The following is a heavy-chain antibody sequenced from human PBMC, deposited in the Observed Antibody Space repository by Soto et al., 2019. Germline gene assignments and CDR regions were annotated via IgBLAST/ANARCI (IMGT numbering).Heavy chain of an antibody. CDR3: AKKRTSSGLVRGAFDI. Sequence: GGSLRLSCAASGFTFDDYAMHWVRQAPGKGLEWVSGISWNSGSMGYADSVKGRFTISRDNAKNSLYLQMNSLRAEDTALYYCAKKRTSSGLVRGAFDIWGQGTMVTVSS. V-gene: IGHV3-9*01. CDR1: GFTFDDYA. CDR2: ISWNSGSM. J-gene: IGHJ3*02. D-gene: IGHD6-19*01.